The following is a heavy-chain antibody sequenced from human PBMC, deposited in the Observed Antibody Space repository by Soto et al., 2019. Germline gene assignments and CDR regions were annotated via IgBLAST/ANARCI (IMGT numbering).Heavy chain of an antibody. D-gene: IGHD4-4*01. CDR2: INMDGSST. Sequence: PGGSLRLSCAASGLTFSSDWMHWVRQAAGKGLVWVSRINMDGSSTNYADSVKGRFTISRDNAKNTLYLQMNSLRADDTAVYYCARGTRGLYGNDYWGQGALVTVSS. CDR3: ARGTRGLYGNDY. J-gene: IGHJ4*02. CDR1: GLTFSSDW. V-gene: IGHV3-74*01.